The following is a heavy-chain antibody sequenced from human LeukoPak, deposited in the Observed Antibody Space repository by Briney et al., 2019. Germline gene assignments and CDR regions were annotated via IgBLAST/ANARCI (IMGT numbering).Heavy chain of an antibody. CDR2: IYSGGST. CDR1: GFTVSSNY. D-gene: IGHD6-13*01. CDR3: ARAQQQPFDY. V-gene: IGHV3-53*01. J-gene: IGHJ4*02. Sequence: PGGSLRLSCAASGFTVSSNYMSWVRQAPGKGLEWVSVIYSGGSTYYADSVKGRFTISRDNSKNTLYLQMNSLRAEDMAVYYCARAQQQPFDYWGQGTLVTVSS.